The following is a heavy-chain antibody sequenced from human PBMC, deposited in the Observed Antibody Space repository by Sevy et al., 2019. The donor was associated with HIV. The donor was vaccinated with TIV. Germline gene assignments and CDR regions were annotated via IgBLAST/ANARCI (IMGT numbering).Heavy chain of an antibody. V-gene: IGHV4-30-4*01. J-gene: IGHJ4*02. Sequence: SETLSLTCTVSGGSISSGDYYWSWIRQPPGKGLEWIGYIYYSGSPYYTPPLKSRVTISVDTPKNQFSLKLSSVTAADTAEYYCASRIAAAGKNNPWDYWGQGTLVTVSS. CDR1: GGSISSGDYY. CDR2: IYYSGSP. D-gene: IGHD6-13*01. CDR3: ASRIAAAGKNNPWDY.